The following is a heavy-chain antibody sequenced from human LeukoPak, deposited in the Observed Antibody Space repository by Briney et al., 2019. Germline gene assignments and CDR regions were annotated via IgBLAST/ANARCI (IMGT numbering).Heavy chain of an antibody. D-gene: IGHD5-12*01. J-gene: IGHJ4*02. V-gene: IGHV4-4*02. CDR3: ARTVDSGYGACDY. CDR1: GGSISSINW. Sequence: PSETLSLTCAVSGGSISSINWWSWVRQPPGKGLEWIGEIHHSGYTNYNPSLKSRVTISMDKSKNQLSLKVNSMTAADTAVYYCARTVDSGYGACDYWGQGSLVTVSS. CDR2: IHHSGYT.